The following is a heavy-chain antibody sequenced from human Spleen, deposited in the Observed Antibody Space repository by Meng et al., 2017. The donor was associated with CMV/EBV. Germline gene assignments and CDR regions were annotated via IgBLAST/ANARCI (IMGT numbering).Heavy chain of an antibody. CDR3: ARVRQRITMPFDY. V-gene: IGHV1-2*02. J-gene: IGHJ4*02. CDR2: INPNSGGT. D-gene: IGHD3-10*01. CDR1: GYTFTGYY. Sequence: DSVKVSCKASGYTFTGYYMHWVRQALGQGLEWMGWINPNSGGTNYAQKFQGRVTMTRDTSISTAYMELSRLRSDDTDVYYCARVRQRITMPFDYWGQGTLVTVSS.